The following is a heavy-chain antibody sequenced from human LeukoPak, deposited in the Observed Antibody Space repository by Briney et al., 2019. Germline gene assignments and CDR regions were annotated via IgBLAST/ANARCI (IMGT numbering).Heavy chain of an antibody. J-gene: IGHJ6*03. Sequence: GESLKISCKGSGYSFTSYWIGWVRQMPGKGLEWMGIIYPGDSDTRYSPSFQGQVTISADKSISTAYLQWSSLKASDTAMYYCARLRDIVVVAAATLGYMDVWGKGTTVTVSS. CDR1: GYSFTSYW. CDR2: IYPGDSDT. CDR3: ARLRDIVVVAAATLGYMDV. V-gene: IGHV5-51*01. D-gene: IGHD2-15*01.